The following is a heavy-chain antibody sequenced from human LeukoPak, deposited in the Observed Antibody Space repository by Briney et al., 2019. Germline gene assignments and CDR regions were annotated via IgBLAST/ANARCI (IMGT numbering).Heavy chain of an antibody. D-gene: IGHD3-16*02. V-gene: IGHV4-61*02. CDR3: ARDPRVWGSYRRDNWFDP. J-gene: IGHJ5*02. CDR2: IYTSGST. Sequence: SETLSLACTVSGGSISSGSYYWSWIRQPAGKGLEWIGRIYTSGSTNYNPSLKSRVTISVDTSKNQFSLKLSSVTAADTAVYYRARDPRVWGSYRRDNWFDPWGQGTLVTVSS. CDR1: GGSISSGSYY.